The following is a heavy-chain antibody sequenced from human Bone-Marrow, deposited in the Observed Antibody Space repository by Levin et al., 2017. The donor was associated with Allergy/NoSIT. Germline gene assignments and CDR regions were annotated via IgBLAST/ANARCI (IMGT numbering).Heavy chain of an antibody. V-gene: IGHV4-39*07. CDR2: IFYSGST. CDR3: VRDEDDDDIISTAEGGWFGP. Sequence: SETLSLTCSVSGDSINTSDYFWGWIRQPPGKGLEWLGSIFYSGSTYYNPSLKSRVTISIDTSKNQFSLKLSSVTAADTAVYYCVRDEDDDDIISTAEGGWFGPWGQGTLVTVSS. D-gene: IGHD3-9*01. J-gene: IGHJ5*02. CDR1: GDSINTSDYF.